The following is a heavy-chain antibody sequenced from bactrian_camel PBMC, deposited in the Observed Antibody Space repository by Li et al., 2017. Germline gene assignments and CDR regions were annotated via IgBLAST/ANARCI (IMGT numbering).Heavy chain of an antibody. V-gene: IGHV3S53*01. CDR2: IHSDGRT. D-gene: IGHD3*01. J-gene: IGHJ4*01. Sequence: QVQLVESGGGSVQAGGSLRLSCAAPRYRFGSNYCLNWYREAPGKEREGVASIHSDGRTSYADSVKGRFTVSRENAKNSVYLQIDSLKTEDTAMYYCAARVGFYCPRGSRWRELWGYDYWGQGTQVTVS. CDR3: AARVGFYCPRGSRWRELWGYDY. CDR1: RYRFGSNY.